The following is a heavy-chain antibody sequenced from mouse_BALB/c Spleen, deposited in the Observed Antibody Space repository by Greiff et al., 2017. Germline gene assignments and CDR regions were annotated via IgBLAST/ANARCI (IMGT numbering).Heavy chain of an antibody. Sequence: EVKLMESGPSLVKPSQTLSLTCSVTGDSITSGYWNWIRKFPGNKLEYMGYISYSGSTYYNPSLKSRISITRDTSKNQYYLQLNSVTTEDTATYYCASYGYDTGYAMDYWGQGTSVTVSS. CDR1: GDSITSGY. D-gene: IGHD2-2*01. CDR2: ISYSGST. V-gene: IGHV3-8*02. J-gene: IGHJ4*01. CDR3: ASYGYDTGYAMDY.